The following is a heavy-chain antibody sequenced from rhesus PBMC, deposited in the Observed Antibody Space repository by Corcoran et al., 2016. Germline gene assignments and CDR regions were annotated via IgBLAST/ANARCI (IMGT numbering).Heavy chain of an antibody. Sequence: QVQLQESGPGLVKPSETLSLTCAVSGGSFSSYWWGWIRQPPGKGLGWIGNIYGSSGSTDYNPSLKRRATISSDTSKNQFSLKLSSVTAADTAVYSCVLGGNYDAFDFWGQGLRVTVSS. CDR3: VLGGNYDAFDF. CDR2: IYGSSGST. V-gene: IGHV4-160*01. D-gene: IGHD1-44*01. CDR1: GGSFSSYW. J-gene: IGHJ3*01.